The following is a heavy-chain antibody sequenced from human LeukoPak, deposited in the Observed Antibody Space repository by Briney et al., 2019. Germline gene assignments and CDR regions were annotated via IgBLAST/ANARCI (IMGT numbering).Heavy chain of an antibody. CDR1: GFMFSVYG. CDR2: IWYDGSNR. Sequence: HPGGSLRLSCVASGFMFSVYGMHWVRQAPGKGLEWVAVIWYDGSNRYYEDSVKGRFTISRDKSKNTLYLQMNSLRAEDTAVYYCARGGIASDGSGSFDYWGQGILVTVAS. CDR3: ARGGIASDGSGSFDY. J-gene: IGHJ4*02. V-gene: IGHV3-33*01. D-gene: IGHD3-10*01.